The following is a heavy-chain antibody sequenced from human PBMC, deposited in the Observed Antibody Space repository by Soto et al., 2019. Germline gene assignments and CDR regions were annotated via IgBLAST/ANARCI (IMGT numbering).Heavy chain of an antibody. CDR3: ATSTGWYYFDS. V-gene: IGHV5-10-1*01. CDR2: IDPSDSYT. J-gene: IGHJ4*02. CDR1: GYSFTSYW. Sequence: GESLKISCNGSGYSFTSYWISWVRQMPGKGLEWMGRIDPSDSYTNYSPSFQGHVTISADKYISTAYLQWNSLKASDTAMYYCATSTGWYYFDSWGQGTQVTVSS. D-gene: IGHD6-19*01.